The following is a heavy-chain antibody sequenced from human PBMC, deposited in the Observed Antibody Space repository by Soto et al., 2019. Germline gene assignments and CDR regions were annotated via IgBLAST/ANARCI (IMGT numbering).Heavy chain of an antibody. CDR1: GFTVSSFG. CDR3: VKDMGQAAVGIRYPYGLDV. V-gene: IGHV3-64D*06. Sequence: PSETLSLTCTVSGFTVSSFGMHWVRQAPGKGLEHVSTLSSNGIGTYYADSVKGRFTFSRDTSKNTLYLQMSSLRTEDTAVYYCVKDMGQAAVGIRYPYGLDVWGLGTTVTVSS. J-gene: IGHJ6*02. D-gene: IGHD6-13*01. CDR2: LSSNGIGT.